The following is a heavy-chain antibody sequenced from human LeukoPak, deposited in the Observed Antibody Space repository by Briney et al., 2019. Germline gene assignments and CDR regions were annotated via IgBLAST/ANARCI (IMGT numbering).Heavy chain of an antibody. CDR2: IYTSGST. V-gene: IGHV4-61*02. J-gene: IGHJ5*02. CDR3: ARCAGWFDP. Sequence: SETLSLTCTVSGGSISSGSYYWSWIRQPAGKGLEWIARIYTSGSTNYNPSLKSRVTISVDPSKNQFSLKLRSVTAADTAVYYCARCAGWFDPWGQGTLVTVSS. CDR1: GGSISSGSYY.